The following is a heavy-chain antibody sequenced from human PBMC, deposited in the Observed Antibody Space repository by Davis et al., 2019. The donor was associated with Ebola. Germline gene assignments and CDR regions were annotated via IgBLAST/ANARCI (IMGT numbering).Heavy chain of an antibody. Sequence: SETLSLTCTVSGGSIRSSNWWSWIRQPPGKGLEWIGYIFYSGSAYYIPSLKSRVTISVDTSKNQFSLKLTSVTAADTAVYYCARSTGDEGNWFDPWGQGTLVTVSS. D-gene: IGHD4-17*01. CDR3: ARSTGDEGNWFDP. J-gene: IGHJ5*02. CDR1: GGSIRSSNW. V-gene: IGHV4-30-4*01. CDR2: IFYSGSA.